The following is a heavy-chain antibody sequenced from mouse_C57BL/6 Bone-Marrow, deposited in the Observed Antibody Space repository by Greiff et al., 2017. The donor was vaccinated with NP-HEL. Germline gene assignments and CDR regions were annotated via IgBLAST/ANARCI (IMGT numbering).Heavy chain of an antibody. V-gene: IGHV1-52*01. CDR3: ARENYYGYAWFAY. CDR2: IDPFDSET. CDR1: GYTFTSYW. Sequence: QVQLQQPGAELVRPGSSVKLSCKASGYTFTSYWMHWVKQRPIQGLEWIGNIDPFDSETHYNQKFKDKATLTVDKSSSTAYMQLSSLTSEDSAVYYCARENYYGYAWFAYWGQGTLVTVSA. D-gene: IGHD2-2*01. J-gene: IGHJ3*01.